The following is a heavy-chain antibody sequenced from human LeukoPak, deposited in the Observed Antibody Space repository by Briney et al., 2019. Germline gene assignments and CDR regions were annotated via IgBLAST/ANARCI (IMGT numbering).Heavy chain of an antibody. Sequence: SDTLSLTCTVSGGSISSSSYYCGWIRQPPGKGLEWIGRIHTRGNTNYNPSLKSRGAISVDTSKNQFSLKLSSVTAADTAVYYCAREPRPSYGDSGSYSKAYDALDIWGQGTMVTVSS. CDR2: IHTRGNT. D-gene: IGHD3-10*01. CDR3: AREPRPSYGDSGSYSKAYDALDI. J-gene: IGHJ3*02. CDR1: GGSISSSSYY. V-gene: IGHV4-39*07.